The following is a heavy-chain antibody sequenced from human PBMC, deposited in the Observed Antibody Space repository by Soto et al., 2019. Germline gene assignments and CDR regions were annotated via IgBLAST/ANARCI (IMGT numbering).Heavy chain of an antibody. Sequence: GASVKVSCKASGYTFTSYGISWVRQAPGQGLEWMGWISAYNGNTNYAQKLQGRVTMTTDTSTSTAYMELRSLRSDDTAVYYCARGGVGYSYGYSSYGMVVGGKGTPLTSP. J-gene: IGHJ6*04. CDR1: GYTFTSYG. CDR3: ARGGVGYSYGYSSYGMVV. CDR2: ISAYNGNT. D-gene: IGHD5-18*01. V-gene: IGHV1-18*01.